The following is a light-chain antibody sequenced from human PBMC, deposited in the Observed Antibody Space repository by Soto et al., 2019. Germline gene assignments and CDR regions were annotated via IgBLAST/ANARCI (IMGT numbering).Light chain of an antibody. CDR1: SSDVGGYNY. V-gene: IGLV2-8*01. CDR2: EVS. Sequence: QSALTQPPSASGSPGQSVTISCTGTSSDVGGYNYVSWYQQHPGKAPKLMIYEVSKRPSGAPDRFSGSKSGNTASLTVSGLQAEDEADYYCSSYAGSNNLYVFGTGTKVT. CDR3: SSYAGSNNLYV. J-gene: IGLJ1*01.